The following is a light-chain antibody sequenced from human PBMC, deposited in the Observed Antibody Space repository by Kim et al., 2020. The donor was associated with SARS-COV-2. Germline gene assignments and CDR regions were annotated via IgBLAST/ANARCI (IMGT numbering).Light chain of an antibody. CDR2: AAS. V-gene: IGKV1-39*01. CDR3: QHSYSTPLT. J-gene: IGKJ4*01. Sequence: ASLRDGSTITCRASQAIGKNLNWFQQKPEKAPNLLIYAASILHTGVPSRFIGSGSGTEFTLTIASLQPEDIAIYFCQHSYSTPLTFGGGTKVDIK. CDR1: QAIGKN.